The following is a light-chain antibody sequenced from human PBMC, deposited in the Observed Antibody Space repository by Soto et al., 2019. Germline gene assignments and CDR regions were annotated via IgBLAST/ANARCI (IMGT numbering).Light chain of an antibody. CDR3: QHLNGYPRT. V-gene: IGKV1-9*01. CDR2: TAS. J-gene: IGKJ1*01. Sequence: DLPLTQSPSFLSASVGDRVTITCRASQGISSYLAWYQQKPGKAPNLLIYTASTLQSGVPSRCSGSGSGTDFTLTITSLQPEDFATCDCQHLNGYPRTFGQGTKVEI. CDR1: QGISSY.